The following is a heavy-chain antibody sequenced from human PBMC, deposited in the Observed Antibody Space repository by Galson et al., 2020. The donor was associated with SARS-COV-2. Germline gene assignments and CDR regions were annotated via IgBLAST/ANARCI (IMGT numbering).Heavy chain of an antibody. CDR3: ARIGRGDYYYYAMDV. J-gene: IGHJ6*02. CDR1: GGSISPDY. CDR2: IYDSETT. D-gene: IGHD3-10*01. V-gene: IGHV4-59*01. Sequence: ASETLSLTCTVSGGSISPDYWTWIRQPPGKGLEWIAFIYDSETTKYNPSLKRRVTISVDKSKNQFSLTLRSVTAADSAVYYCARIGRGDYYYYAMDVWGQGTTVSVSS.